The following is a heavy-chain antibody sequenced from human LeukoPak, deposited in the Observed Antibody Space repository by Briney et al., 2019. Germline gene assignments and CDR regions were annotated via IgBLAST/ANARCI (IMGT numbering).Heavy chain of an antibody. V-gene: IGHV4-59*01. J-gene: IGHJ5*02. CDR2: IYYSGST. CDR3: ARNIVIYSNWFDP. CDR1: GGSISSYY. Sequence: PSETLSLTCTVSGGSISSYYWSWLRQPPGKGLEWIGYIYYSGSTNYNPSLKSRVTISVDTSKNQFSLKLSSVTAADTAVYYCARNIVIYSNWFDPWGQRTLVTVSS. D-gene: IGHD2/OR15-2a*01.